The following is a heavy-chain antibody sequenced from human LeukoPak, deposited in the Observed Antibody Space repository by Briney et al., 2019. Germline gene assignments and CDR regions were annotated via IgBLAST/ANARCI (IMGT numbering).Heavy chain of an antibody. D-gene: IGHD6-13*01. V-gene: IGHV3-48*03. CDR3: ARESSSWSQDFDY. CDR2: INSRGRTI. Sequence: GGSLRLSCATSGFIFNIYEMNWVRQAPGKGLEWVSYINSRGRTISYADSVKGRFTISRDNAKNSLYLQMNSLRAEDTAVYYCARESSSWSQDFDYWGQGTLVTVSS. CDR1: GFIFNIYE. J-gene: IGHJ4*02.